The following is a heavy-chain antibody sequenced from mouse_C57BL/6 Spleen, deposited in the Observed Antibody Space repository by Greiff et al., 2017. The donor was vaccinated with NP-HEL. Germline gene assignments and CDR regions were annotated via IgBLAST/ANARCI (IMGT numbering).Heavy chain of an antibody. V-gene: IGHV1-15*01. CDR3: TRRKYNWAFDY. CDR2: IYPETGGT. D-gene: IGHD4-1*01. CDR1: GYTFTDYE. J-gene: IGHJ2*01. Sequence: QVQLKESGAELVRPGASVTLFCKASGYTFTDYEMHWVKQTPVHGLEWIGAIYPETGGTAYNQKFKGKAILTADKSSSTAYMELRSLTSEDSAVYYCTRRKYNWAFDYWGQGTTLTVSS.